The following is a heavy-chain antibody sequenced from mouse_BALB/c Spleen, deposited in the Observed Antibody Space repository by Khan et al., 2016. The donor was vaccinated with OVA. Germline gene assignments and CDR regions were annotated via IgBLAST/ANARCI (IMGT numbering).Heavy chain of an antibody. D-gene: IGHD2-12*01. V-gene: IGHV5-17*02. CDR2: IGSDSSTI. Sequence: EVELVESGGGLVQPGGSRKLSCTASGFTFRSFGMHWVRQAPEKGLEWVAYIGSDSSTIYYADIVKGRFTISRDNPKNTLLLQLTSLRSEDTAMYYCGSSRYWSWFASWGQGTLVTVSA. CDR3: GSSRYWSWFAS. J-gene: IGHJ3*01. CDR1: GFTFRSFG.